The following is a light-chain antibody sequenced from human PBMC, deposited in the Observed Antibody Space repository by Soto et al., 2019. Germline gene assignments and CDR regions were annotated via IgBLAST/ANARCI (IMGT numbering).Light chain of an antibody. V-gene: IGKV1-5*02. CDR3: QQYNSYSYT. Sequence: DIQMTQSPSTLSESVGDRVTIICRASQSISSWLAWYQQKPGKAAKLLIYDASSLESGVPSRFSGSGSGTEFTLTISSLQPDDFATYYCQQYNSYSYTFGQGTKLEIK. J-gene: IGKJ2*01. CDR1: QSISSW. CDR2: DAS.